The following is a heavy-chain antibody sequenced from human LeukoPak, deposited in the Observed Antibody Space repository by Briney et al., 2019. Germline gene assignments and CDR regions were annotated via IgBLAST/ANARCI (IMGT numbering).Heavy chain of an antibody. V-gene: IGHV4-59*01. CDR1: GGSISHYY. CDR2: IYYTGTT. J-gene: IGHJ3*02. CDR3: AGDHLALNALDI. Sequence: TSETLSLTCTVSGGSISHYYWSWIRQPPGKGPEWIGYIYYTGTTNYNPSLKSRVTISVDTSKNQFSLRLSSVTAADTAVYYCAGDHLALNALDIWGQGTMVTVSS.